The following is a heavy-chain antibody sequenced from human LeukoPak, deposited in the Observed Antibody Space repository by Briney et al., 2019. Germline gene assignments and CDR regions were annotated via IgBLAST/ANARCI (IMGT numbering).Heavy chain of an antibody. CDR2: ISGSGGST. D-gene: IGHD1-14*01. Sequence: AGGSLRLSCAASGFTVNNNYMSWVRQAPGKGLEWVSAISGSGGSTYYADSVKGRFTISRDNSMNTLYLQMNSLRAEDTAVYYCAKGYPIDDYWGQGTLVTVSS. CDR3: AKGYPIDDY. CDR1: GFTVNNNY. V-gene: IGHV3-23*01. J-gene: IGHJ4*02.